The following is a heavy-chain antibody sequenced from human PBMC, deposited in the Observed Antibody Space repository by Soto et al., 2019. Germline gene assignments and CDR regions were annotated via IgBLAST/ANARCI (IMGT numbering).Heavy chain of an antibody. CDR3: ARVNGERDPYNWFDP. J-gene: IGHJ5*02. CDR2: INPNSGGT. Sequence: ASVKVSCKXSGYTFTGYYMHWVRQAPGQGLEWMGWINPNSGGTNYAQKFQGRVTMTRDTSISTAYMELSRLRSDDTAVYYCARVNGERDPYNWFDPWGQGTLVTVSS. V-gene: IGHV1-2*02. CDR1: GYTFTGYY.